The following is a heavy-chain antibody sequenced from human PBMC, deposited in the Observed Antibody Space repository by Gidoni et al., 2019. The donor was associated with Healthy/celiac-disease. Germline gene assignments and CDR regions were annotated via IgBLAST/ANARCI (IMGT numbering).Heavy chain of an antibody. CDR3: AKSLSPYGSGSYGYFDY. Sequence: EVQRVESGGGLVQPGGSLRPSCAASGFTFSSYAMSWVRPAPGNGLEWVSAISGSGGSTYYADSVKGRFTISRDNSKNTLYLQMNSLRVEDTAVYYCAKSLSPYGSGSYGYFDYWGQGTLVTVSS. D-gene: IGHD3-10*01. J-gene: IGHJ4*02. CDR2: ISGSGGST. V-gene: IGHV3-23*04. CDR1: GFTFSSYA.